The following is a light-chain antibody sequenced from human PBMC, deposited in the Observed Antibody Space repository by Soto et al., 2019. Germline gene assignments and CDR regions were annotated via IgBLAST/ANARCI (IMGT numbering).Light chain of an antibody. CDR3: QQFNVWHRT. CDR2: GAS. Sequence: EIVMTQSPATLSVAQGEAATLPWRASQSVGSNLAWYQQKPGQAPRLLIYGASTRATDIPARFSGSGSGTEFAPTINSLQSEDSAVYFCQQFNVWHRTFGQGTKVDIK. CDR1: QSVGSN. J-gene: IGKJ1*01. V-gene: IGKV3-15*01.